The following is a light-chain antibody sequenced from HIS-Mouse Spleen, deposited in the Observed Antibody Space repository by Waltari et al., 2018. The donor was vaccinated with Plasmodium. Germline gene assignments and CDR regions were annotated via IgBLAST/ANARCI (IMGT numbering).Light chain of an antibody. Sequence: SYELTQPPSVSVSPGQTARITCSGDALPKQYAYWYQQKPGQAPVLVIYKDSERPSGITELFSGSSSGTTVTLTISGVQAEDEADYYCQSADSSGTPNWVFGGGTKLTVL. CDR3: QSADSSGTPNWV. CDR1: ALPKQY. J-gene: IGLJ3*02. CDR2: KDS. V-gene: IGLV3-25*03.